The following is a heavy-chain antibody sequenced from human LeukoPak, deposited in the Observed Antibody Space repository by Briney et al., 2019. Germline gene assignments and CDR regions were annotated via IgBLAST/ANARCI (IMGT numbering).Heavy chain of an antibody. J-gene: IGHJ5*02. D-gene: IGHD3-3*01. CDR1: GGSFSGYY. V-gene: IGHV4-34*01. CDR3: ARRGGRGDFWSGLTT. CDR2: INHSGST. Sequence: SETLSLTCAVYGGSFSGYYWSWIRQPPGKGLEWIGEINHSGSTNYNPSLKSRVTISVDTSKNQFSLKLSSVTAADTAVYYCARRGGRGDFWSGLTTWGQGTLVTVSS.